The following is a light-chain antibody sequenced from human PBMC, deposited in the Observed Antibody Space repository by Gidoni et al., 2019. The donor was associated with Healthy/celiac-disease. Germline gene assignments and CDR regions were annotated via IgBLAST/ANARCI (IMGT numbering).Light chain of an antibody. CDR2: DAS. CDR1: PGISSA. V-gene: IGKV1D-13*01. J-gene: IGKJ3*01. Sequence: ALQLTQSPSSLSASVGDRVTITCRASPGISSALAWYQQKPGKAPKLLIYDASSLESGVPSRFSGSGSGTDVTLTISSLQPEDCATYYCQQFNNYQFTFGPGTKVDIK. CDR3: QQFNNYQFT.